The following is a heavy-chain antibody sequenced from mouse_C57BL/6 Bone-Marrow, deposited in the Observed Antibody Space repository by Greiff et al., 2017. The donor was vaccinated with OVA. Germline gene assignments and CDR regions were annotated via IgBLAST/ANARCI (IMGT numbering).Heavy chain of an antibody. V-gene: IGHV1-50*01. CDR3: AREDYSNYGDYCDY. CDR1: GYTFTSYW. J-gene: IGHJ2*01. Sequence: VQLQQPGAELVKPGASVKLSCKASGYTFTSYWMQWVKQRPGQGLEWIGEIDPSDSYTNYNQKFKGKATLTVDTSSSTAYMQLSSLTSEDSAVYYCAREDYSNYGDYCDYWGQGTTLTVSS. D-gene: IGHD2-5*01. CDR2: IDPSDSYT.